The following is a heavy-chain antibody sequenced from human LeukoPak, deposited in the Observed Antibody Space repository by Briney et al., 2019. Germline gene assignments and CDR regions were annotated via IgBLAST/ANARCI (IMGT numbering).Heavy chain of an antibody. CDR1: GFSLSNNY. Sequence: GGSLRLSCVVSGFSLSNNYMNWVRQAPGKGPECVSVIYTGGTTYYADSVKGRFIASRDTSKDTLYLRMNSLRAEDTAVYYCARAPLRGNTGYADYWGQGALVTVSS. J-gene: IGHJ4*02. CDR3: ARAPLRGNTGYADY. D-gene: IGHD5-12*01. CDR2: IYTGGTT. V-gene: IGHV3-66*01.